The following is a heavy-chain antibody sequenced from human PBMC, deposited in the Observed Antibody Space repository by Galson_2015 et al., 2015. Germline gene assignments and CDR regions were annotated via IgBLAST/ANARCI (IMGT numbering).Heavy chain of an antibody. Sequence: CAISGDSVSSNSAAWNWIRQSPSRGLVWLGRTYYRSKWYNDYAVSVKSRITINPDTSKNQFSLQLNSVTPEDTAVYYCARDRKEDYYYGMDVWGQGTTVTVSS. V-gene: IGHV6-1*01. J-gene: IGHJ6*02. CDR1: GDSVSSNSAA. CDR3: ARDRKEDYYYGMDV. D-gene: IGHD1-14*01. CDR2: TYYRSKWYN.